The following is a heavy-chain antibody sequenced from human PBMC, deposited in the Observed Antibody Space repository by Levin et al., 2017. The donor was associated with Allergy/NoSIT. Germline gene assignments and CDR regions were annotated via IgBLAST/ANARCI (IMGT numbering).Heavy chain of an antibody. Sequence: PSQTLSLTCTVSGDSVTSGSYYWSWVRQTPGKRLEWIGYIYYSGSTNYNPSLKSRVTMSIDTSKNQFSLNLSSVTAADTAVYYCATYRRRGDYHMDGWGKGTTVTVSS. CDR2: IYYSGST. J-gene: IGHJ6*03. CDR3: ATYRRRGDYHMDG. V-gene: IGHV4-61*01. CDR1: GDSVTSGSYY. D-gene: IGHD5-12*01.